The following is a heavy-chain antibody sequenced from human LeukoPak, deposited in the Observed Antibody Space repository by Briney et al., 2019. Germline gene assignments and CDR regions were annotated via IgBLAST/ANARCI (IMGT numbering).Heavy chain of an antibody. CDR2: VYYRGNT. V-gene: IGHV4-39*07. J-gene: IGHJ4*02. CDR1: GGSISSSSYY. CDR3: ARGDWKYGDFDR. Sequence: PSETLSLTCAASGGSISSSSYYWGWIRQPPGQGLEWIGSVYYRGNTYYNPSLKSRVTTSVDTSKNQFSLKVSSMTAADTAVYYCARGDWKYGDFDRWGQGTLVTVSS. D-gene: IGHD1-7*01.